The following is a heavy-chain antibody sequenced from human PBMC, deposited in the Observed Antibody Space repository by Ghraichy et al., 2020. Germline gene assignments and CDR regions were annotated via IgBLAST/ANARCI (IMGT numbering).Heavy chain of an antibody. CDR1: GGSFSGYY. D-gene: IGHD1-26*01. J-gene: IGHJ4*02. CDR2: INHSGST. V-gene: IGHV4-34*01. CDR3: ARERFIVGATAGVFDY. Sequence: SDTLSLTCAVYGGSFSGYYWSWIRQPPGKGLEWIGEINHSGSTNYNPSLKSRVTISVDTSKNQFSLKLSSVTAADTAVYYCARERFIVGATAGVFDYWGQGTLVTVSS.